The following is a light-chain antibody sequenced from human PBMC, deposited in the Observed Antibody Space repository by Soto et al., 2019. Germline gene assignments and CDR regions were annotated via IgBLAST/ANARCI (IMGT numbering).Light chain of an antibody. Sequence: IVMTQSPATLSVSPGERATLSCRASQSVSSNLAWYQQKPGQAPRLLIYDASTRATAIPARFSGSGSGTEFTLTISSLQSEDFAVYYCQQYNNWPRTFGQGTKLEIK. V-gene: IGKV3-15*01. CDR2: DAS. CDR3: QQYNNWPRT. CDR1: QSVSSN. J-gene: IGKJ2*01.